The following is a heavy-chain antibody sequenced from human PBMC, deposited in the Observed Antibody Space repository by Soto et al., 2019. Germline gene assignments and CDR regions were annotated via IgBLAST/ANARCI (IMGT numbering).Heavy chain of an antibody. D-gene: IGHD3-22*01. Sequence: EVQLVESGGGLVQPGGSLRLSCTASGFSFSIFEMNWVRQAPGKGLEWVSYINSSGSSIYYADSVKGRFTISRDNAKNSLYLQMNSLRVVDKAVYYCVRDQSDSSGNDFEFSYYYGMDVWGQGTTVNVA. CDR1: GFSFSIFE. V-gene: IGHV3-48*03. J-gene: IGHJ6*02. CDR3: VRDQSDSSGNDFEFSYYYGMDV. CDR2: INSSGSSI.